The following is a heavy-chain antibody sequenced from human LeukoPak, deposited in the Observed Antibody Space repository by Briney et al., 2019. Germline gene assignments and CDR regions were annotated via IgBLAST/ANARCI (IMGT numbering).Heavy chain of an antibody. J-gene: IGHJ4*02. CDR2: ISYDGSNK. D-gene: IGHD2-15*01. CDR3: ARDYCSGGSCYPGFGY. V-gene: IGHV3-30*03. Sequence: GGSLRLSCAASGFTFSSYGMHWVRQAPGKGLEWVAVISYDGSNKYYADSVKGRFTISRDNSKNTLYLQMNSLRAEDTAVYYCARDYCSGGSCYPGFGYWGQGTLVTVSS. CDR1: GFTFSSYG.